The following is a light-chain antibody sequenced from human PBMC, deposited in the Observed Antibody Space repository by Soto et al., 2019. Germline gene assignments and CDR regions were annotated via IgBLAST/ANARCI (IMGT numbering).Light chain of an antibody. CDR1: RGVSYSFDNRNH. V-gene: IGKV4-1*01. CDR2: WAS. Sequence: DLVMTQSPDSLAVSLGERATINCKSSRGVSYSFDNRNHLAWYQQKPGQPPKLLIYWASTRESGVPDRFSGSGSGTDFTLTIGSLQAEDVAVYYCQQYSSTPLTFGGGNKVEIK. CDR3: QQYSSTPLT. J-gene: IGKJ4*01.